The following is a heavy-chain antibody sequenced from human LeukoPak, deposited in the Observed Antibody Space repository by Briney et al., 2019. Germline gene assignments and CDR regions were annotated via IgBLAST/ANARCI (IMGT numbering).Heavy chain of an antibody. J-gene: IGHJ4*02. V-gene: IGHV4-34*01. Sequence: SGTLSLTCAVFGGSLSGSCGNWIRQTPGKGLEWIGEINHSGRTNYNSSLKSRVTISVDTSKNQFSLKLISVTAADTDVYYCARDPCGSINCPLPYWGQGTQVTVSS. CDR1: GGSLSGSC. CDR2: INHSGRT. D-gene: IGHD1-26*01. CDR3: ARDPCGSINCPLPY.